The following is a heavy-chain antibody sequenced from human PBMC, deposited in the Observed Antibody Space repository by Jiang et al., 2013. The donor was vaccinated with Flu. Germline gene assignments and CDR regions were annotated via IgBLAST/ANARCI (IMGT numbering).Heavy chain of an antibody. CDR3: ARDVPRTAVAVYFDY. V-gene: IGHV3-7*01. CDR1: GFSFSSYW. Sequence: QLLESGGGLVQPGGSLRLSCVVSGFSFSSYWMSWVRQAPGKGLERVANINQDGSEKDYVDSVKGRFTISRDNGKKALFLQMNSLRDEDAAVYYCARDVPRTAVAVYFDYWGQGALVTVSS. J-gene: IGHJ4*02. D-gene: IGHD6-19*01. CDR2: INQDGSEK.